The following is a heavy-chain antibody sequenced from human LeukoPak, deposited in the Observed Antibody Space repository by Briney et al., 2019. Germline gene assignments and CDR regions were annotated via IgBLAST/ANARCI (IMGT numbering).Heavy chain of an antibody. Sequence: SETLSLTCTVSGGSISSSSYYWGWIRQPPGKGLEWIGSIYYSGSTYYNPSLKSRVTISVDTSKNQFSLKLSSVTAADTAVYYCARGDYDIFGFDPWGQGTLVTVSS. D-gene: IGHD3-9*01. CDR3: ARGDYDIFGFDP. J-gene: IGHJ5*02. V-gene: IGHV4-39*07. CDR1: GGSISSSSYY. CDR2: IYYSGST.